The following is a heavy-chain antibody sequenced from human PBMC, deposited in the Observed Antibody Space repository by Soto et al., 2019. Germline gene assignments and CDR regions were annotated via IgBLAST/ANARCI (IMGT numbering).Heavy chain of an antibody. D-gene: IGHD6-19*01. CDR1: GGTFTKYA. Sequence: QVQLVQSGAAVRKPGSSVKVSCKASGGTFTKYAITWVRQAPRQGLEWMGGIVPLPGTTNYAQKFRGRVTISGDESTRTAYLGVIRLRSDVTAVYYCAGGVGGLGRSSGWPGSAFDVWGQGTMVIVSS. CDR2: IVPLPGTT. CDR3: AGGVGGLGRSSGWPGSAFDV. J-gene: IGHJ3*01. V-gene: IGHV1-69*01.